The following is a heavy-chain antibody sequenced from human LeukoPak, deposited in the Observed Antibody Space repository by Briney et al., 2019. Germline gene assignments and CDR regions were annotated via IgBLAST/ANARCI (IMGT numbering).Heavy chain of an antibody. D-gene: IGHD5-12*01. CDR3: ARGTGWLRSLYYFDY. Sequence: PSETLSLTCTVSGGSISSYYWSWIRQPPGKGLEWIGEINHSGSTNYNPSLKSRVTISVDTSKNQFSLKLSSVTAADTAVYYCARGTGWLRSLYYFDYWGQGTLVTVSS. J-gene: IGHJ4*02. CDR1: GGSISSYY. V-gene: IGHV4-34*01. CDR2: INHSGST.